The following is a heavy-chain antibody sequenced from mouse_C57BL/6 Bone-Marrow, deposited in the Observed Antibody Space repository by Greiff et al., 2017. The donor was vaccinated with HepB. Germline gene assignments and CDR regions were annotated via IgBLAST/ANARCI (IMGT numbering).Heavy chain of an antibody. CDR2: IDPEDGET. CDR1: GFNIKDYY. J-gene: IGHJ2*01. Sequence: VQLQQSGAELVKPGASVKLSCTASGFNIKDYYMHWVKQRTEQGLEWIGRIDPEDGETKYAPTFQGKATITADTSSNTAYLQLSSLTSEDTAVYYCARRSSDFDYWGQGTTLTVSS. V-gene: IGHV14-2*01. D-gene: IGHD1-1*01. CDR3: ARRSSDFDY.